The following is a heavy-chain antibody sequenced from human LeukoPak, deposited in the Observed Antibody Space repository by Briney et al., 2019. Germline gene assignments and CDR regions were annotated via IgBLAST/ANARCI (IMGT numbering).Heavy chain of an antibody. V-gene: IGHV1-69*13. Sequence: SVKVSCKASGGTFSSYAISWVRQAPGQGLEWMGGIIPIFGTANYAQKFQGRVTITADESTSTAYMELSSLISEDTAVYYCARDERIMVRGVITDGWFDPWGQGTLVTVSS. CDR3: ARDERIMVRGVITDGWFDP. CDR2: IIPIFGTA. J-gene: IGHJ5*02. CDR1: GGTFSSYA. D-gene: IGHD3-10*01.